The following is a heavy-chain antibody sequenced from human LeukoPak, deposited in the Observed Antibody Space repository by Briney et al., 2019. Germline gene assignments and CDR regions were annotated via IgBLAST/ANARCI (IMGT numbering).Heavy chain of an antibody. CDR3: ARLTYYYDSSGYNEKNDY. Sequence: ASVKVSCKASGYTFTNYYIHWMRQAPGQGLEWVGIINLNAVTTRYAQKFQGRITVTRDTSTSTAYMELSSLRSEDTAVYYCARLTYYYDSSGYNEKNDYWGQGTLVTVSS. J-gene: IGHJ4*02. V-gene: IGHV1-46*01. D-gene: IGHD3-22*01. CDR2: INLNAVTT. CDR1: GYTFTNYY.